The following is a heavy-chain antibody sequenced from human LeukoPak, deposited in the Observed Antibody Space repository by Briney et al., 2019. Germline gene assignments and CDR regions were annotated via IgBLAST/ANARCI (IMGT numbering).Heavy chain of an antibody. D-gene: IGHD3-10*01. V-gene: IGHV3-9*01. Sequence: PGRSLRLSCTPSVFTFGDFAMHCVRQVPGKGLEWVSGITGNSGALHYADSVKGRFTISRDNARKSLYLQISSLIPEDTALYCCGKDIVGTMLRGVIRSWGQGTLVTVSS. CDR1: VFTFGDFA. CDR3: GKDIVGTMLRGVIRS. J-gene: IGHJ4*02. CDR2: ITGNSGAL.